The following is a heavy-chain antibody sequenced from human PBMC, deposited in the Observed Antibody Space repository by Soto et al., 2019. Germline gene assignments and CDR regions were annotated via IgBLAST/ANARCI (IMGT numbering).Heavy chain of an antibody. V-gene: IGHV3-23*01. CDR2: LSRSGGAT. CDR3: AKGEMATIRNSFDP. CDR1: AFSLTSCS. J-gene: IGHJ5*02. Sequence: PGGSLRLSCVPSAFSLTSCSMSRARQTPGKGLEWVSALSRSGGATSYADSVKGRFTISRDTSTNTLYLQMSNLRAEDTAIYYCAKGEMATIRNSFDPWGQGPLVTVSS. D-gene: IGHD5-12*01.